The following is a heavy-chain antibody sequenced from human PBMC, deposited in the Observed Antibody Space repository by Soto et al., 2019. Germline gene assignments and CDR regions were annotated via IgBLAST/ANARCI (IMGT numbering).Heavy chain of an antibody. CDR3: ARDFVRGNSFGSEAFDI. CDR2: VIPIYNTA. CDR1: GGTFSNPA. V-gene: IGHV1-69*01. Sequence: QLHLVQSGAEVKKPGSSVKVSCKASGGTFSNPAISWVRQAPGQGLQWLGGVIPIYNTALYKQNFQGRVTITADESTNTAYMELTGLTSDDTGMYFCARDFVRGNSFGSEAFDIWGQGTMIIVSS. D-gene: IGHD3-3*01. J-gene: IGHJ3*02.